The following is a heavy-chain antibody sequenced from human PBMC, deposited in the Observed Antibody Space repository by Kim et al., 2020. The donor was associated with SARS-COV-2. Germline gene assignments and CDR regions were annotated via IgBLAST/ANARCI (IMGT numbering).Heavy chain of an antibody. CDR2: FDPEDGET. Sequence: ASVKVSCKVSGYTLTELSMHWVRQAPGKGLEWMGGFDPEDGETIYAQKFQGRVTMTEDTSTDTAYMELSSLRSEDTAVYYCATVGYCSSTSCYKEDYFDYWGQGTLVTVSS. CDR1: GYTLTELS. J-gene: IGHJ4*02. D-gene: IGHD2-2*02. V-gene: IGHV1-24*01. CDR3: ATVGYCSSTSCYKEDYFDY.